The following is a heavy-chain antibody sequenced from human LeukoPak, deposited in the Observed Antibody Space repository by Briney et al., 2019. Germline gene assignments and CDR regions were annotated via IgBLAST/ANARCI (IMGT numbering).Heavy chain of an antibody. Sequence: PSETLSLTCTVSGGSISSGGYYWSWIRQHPGKGLEWIGYIYYSGSTYYNPSLKSRVTISVDTSKNQFSLKLSSVTAADTAVYYCARKVTGSPYWYFDLWGRGTLVTVSS. CDR3: ARKVTGSPYWYFDL. D-gene: IGHD1-14*01. CDR1: GGSISSGGYY. J-gene: IGHJ2*01. V-gene: IGHV4-31*03. CDR2: IYYSGST.